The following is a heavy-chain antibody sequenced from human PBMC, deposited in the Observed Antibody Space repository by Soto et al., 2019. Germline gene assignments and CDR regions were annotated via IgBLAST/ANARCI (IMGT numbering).Heavy chain of an antibody. D-gene: IGHD6-19*01. CDR1: GGTFSSYA. CDR2: IIPIFGTT. CDR3: ARDQKGSGWYGSSYFYYNMDV. V-gene: IGHV1-69*01. Sequence: QMQLVQSGAEVKKPGSSLKVSCKASGGTFSSYAISWVRQAPGQGLEWMGGIIPIFGTTNYAQKFQGRVTITADESTNTAYMELSSLRSEDTAVYYCARDQKGSGWYGSSYFYYNMDVWGQGTTVTVSS. J-gene: IGHJ6*02.